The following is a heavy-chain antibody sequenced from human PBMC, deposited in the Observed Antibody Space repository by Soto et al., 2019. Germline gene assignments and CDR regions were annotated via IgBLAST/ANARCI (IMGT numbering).Heavy chain of an antibody. Sequence: PAQTLSLTCAISGDSVSSDSAAWNWIRQSPSRGLEWLGRTYYRSKWYNDHAVSLKSRITINPDTSKNQFSLQLNSVTPEDTAVYYCARGGSGYYYFDYWGQGTLVTVSS. CDR1: GDSVSSDSAA. CDR3: ARGGSGYYYFDY. D-gene: IGHD3-22*01. CDR2: TYYRSKWYN. J-gene: IGHJ4*02. V-gene: IGHV6-1*01.